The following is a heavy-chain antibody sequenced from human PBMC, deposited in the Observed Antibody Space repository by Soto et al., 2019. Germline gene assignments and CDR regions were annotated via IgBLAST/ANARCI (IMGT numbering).Heavy chain of an antibody. CDR3: ARHPSDFWFDP. Sequence: QPLSWGLEWIGSIYYSGSTYYNPSLKSRVTVSVDTSKNQFSLKLSSVTAADTAVYYCARHPSDFWFDPWGQGTLVAVSS. J-gene: IGHJ5*02. V-gene: IGHV4-39*01. D-gene: IGHD2-21*02. CDR2: IYYSGST.